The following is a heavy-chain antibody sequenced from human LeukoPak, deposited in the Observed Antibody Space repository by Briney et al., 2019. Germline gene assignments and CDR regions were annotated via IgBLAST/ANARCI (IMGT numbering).Heavy chain of an antibody. J-gene: IGHJ5*02. CDR2: INGDESSP. CDR3: AKDIAVAINWFDP. Sequence: GGSLRLSCAASGFTFSRYRMHWVRQAQGKGLVWVSRINGDESSPIYADSVKGRFTISRDNSKNTLYLQMNSLRAEDTAVYYCAKDIAVAINWFDPWGQGTLVTVSS. V-gene: IGHV3-74*01. CDR1: GFTFSRYR. D-gene: IGHD6-19*01.